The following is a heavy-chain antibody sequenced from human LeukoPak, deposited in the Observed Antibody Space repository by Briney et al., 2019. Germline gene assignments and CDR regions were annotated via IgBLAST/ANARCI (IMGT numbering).Heavy chain of an antibody. D-gene: IGHD6-19*01. CDR3: ARITVAGSFDY. V-gene: IGHV1-18*04. J-gene: IGHJ4*02. CDR2: ISAYNGNT. CDR1: GYTFTSYG. Sequence: GASVKVSCKASGYTFTSYGISWVRQAPEQGLEWMGWISAYNGNTNYTQKLQGRVTMTTDTSTSTAYLELRSVRSDDTAVYYCARITVAGSFDYWGQGTLVTVSS.